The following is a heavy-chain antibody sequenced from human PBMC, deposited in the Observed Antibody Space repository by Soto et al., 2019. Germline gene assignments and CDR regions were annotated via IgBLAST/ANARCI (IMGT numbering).Heavy chain of an antibody. V-gene: IGHV4-39*01. CDR3: ATASGLRYFVWLSNWFDP. J-gene: IGHJ5*02. CDR2: IYYSGST. D-gene: IGHD3-9*01. Sequence: QLQLQESGPGLVKPSETLSLTCTVSGGSISSSSYYWGWIRQPPGKGLEWIGSIYYSGSTYYNPSLKSRVTISVDTSNNRFSLKLRSVTAADTAVYYCATASGLRYFVWLSNWFDPWGQGTLVTVSS. CDR1: GGSISSSSYY.